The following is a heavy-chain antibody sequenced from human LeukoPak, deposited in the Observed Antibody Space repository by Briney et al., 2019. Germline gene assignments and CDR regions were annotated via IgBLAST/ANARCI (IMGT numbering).Heavy chain of an antibody. Sequence: GGSLRLSCAASGFTFSSYEMIWVRQAPGKGLEWVSYISSRGNTMFYADSVKGRFTISRDSAKKSLYLQMNSLRDEDTALYYCARVRSGIDMWGQGTMVTVAS. CDR1: GFTFSSYE. J-gene: IGHJ3*02. D-gene: IGHD3-10*01. V-gene: IGHV3-48*03. CDR2: ISSRGNTM. CDR3: ARVRSGIDM.